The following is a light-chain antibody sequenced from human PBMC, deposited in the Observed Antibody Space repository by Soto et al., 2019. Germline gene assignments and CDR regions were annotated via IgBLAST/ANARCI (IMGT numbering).Light chain of an antibody. CDR3: QPYGNSAP. CDR2: AS. J-gene: IGKJ3*01. Sequence: MVLTQSPGTLSLSPGERATLSCRASKSVSDMYFAWYQQKPGQAPRLLIHASNRATGIPYRFSGSGSGTDSRLTISRLEHDVLGVYYCQPYGNSAPFGPGTKVEIK. V-gene: IGKV3-20*01. CDR1: KSVSDMY.